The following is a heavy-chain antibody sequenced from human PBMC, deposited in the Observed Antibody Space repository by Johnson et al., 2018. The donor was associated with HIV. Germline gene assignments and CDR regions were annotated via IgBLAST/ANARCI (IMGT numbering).Heavy chain of an antibody. V-gene: IGHV3-30-3*01. Sequence: VQLVESGGGVVQPGRSLRLSCAASGFTFSSYAMHWVRQAPGKGLEWVAVISYDGSNKYYADSVKGRFTISRDNSKNTLYLQMNSLRAEDTAVYYCANGGGGAFDIWGQGTMVTVSS. CDR3: ANGGGGAFDI. J-gene: IGHJ3*02. CDR2: ISYDGSNK. CDR1: GFTFSSYA. D-gene: IGHD3-16*01.